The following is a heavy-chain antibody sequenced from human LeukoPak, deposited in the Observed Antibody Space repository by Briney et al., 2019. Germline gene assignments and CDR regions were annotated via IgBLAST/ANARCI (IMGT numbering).Heavy chain of an antibody. V-gene: IGHV3-30*02. D-gene: IGHD3-10*01. CDR3: ARSVRGVIGL. CDR2: IRYDGSNK. CDR1: GFTFSSYD. Sequence: PGGSLRLSCAASGFTFSSYDMHWVRQAPRKGLEWVAFIRYDGSNKYYADSVKGRFTISRDNSKNTLYLQMNSLRAEDTAVYYCARSVRGVIGLWGQGTLVTVSS. J-gene: IGHJ4*02.